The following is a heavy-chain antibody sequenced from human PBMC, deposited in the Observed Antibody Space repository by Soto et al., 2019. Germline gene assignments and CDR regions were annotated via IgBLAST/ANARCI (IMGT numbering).Heavy chain of an antibody. Sequence: PSETLSLTCTVSGGSISSSSYYWGWNRQPPGKGLEWIGSIYYSGSTYYNPSLKSRVTISVDTSKNQFSLKLSSVTAADTAVYYCARHVAVGYYYYYYGMDVWGQGTTVTVSS. CDR3: ARHVAVGYYYYYYGMDV. V-gene: IGHV4-39*01. J-gene: IGHJ6*02. CDR1: GGSISSSSYY. CDR2: IYYSGST. D-gene: IGHD2-21*01.